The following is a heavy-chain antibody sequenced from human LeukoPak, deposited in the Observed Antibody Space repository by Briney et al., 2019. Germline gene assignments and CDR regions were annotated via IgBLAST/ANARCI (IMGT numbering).Heavy chain of an antibody. CDR3: ANQRRDSSSSPFRYHFDY. CDR2: ILYDGTDK. CDR1: GFAFSSYG. J-gene: IGHJ4*02. Sequence: GGSLRLSCAASGFAFSSYGMHWVRQAPGKGLEWVAFILYDGTDKYYADSVKGRFTVSRDNSRNTLYLQMNSLRVEDTAAYYCANQRRDSSSSPFRYHFDYWGQGTLVTVSS. V-gene: IGHV3-30*02. D-gene: IGHD6-6*01.